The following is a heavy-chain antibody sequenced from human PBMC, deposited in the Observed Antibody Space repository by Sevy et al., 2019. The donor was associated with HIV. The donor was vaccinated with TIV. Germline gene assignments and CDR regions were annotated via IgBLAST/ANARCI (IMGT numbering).Heavy chain of an antibody. D-gene: IGHD3-3*01. Sequence: SETLSLTCAVSGDSINGEASSWTWIRQPPGKGLEWIGFIYHSGNTYYTPSLKRRVTISVDRSKNPFSQILRSVTAAEAAFYCCARGLANFGAVSSRCMDVWGQGTTVTVSS. V-gene: IGHV4-30-2*01. CDR2: IYHSGNT. CDR1: GDSINGEASS. J-gene: IGHJ6*02. CDR3: ARGLANFGAVSSRCMDV.